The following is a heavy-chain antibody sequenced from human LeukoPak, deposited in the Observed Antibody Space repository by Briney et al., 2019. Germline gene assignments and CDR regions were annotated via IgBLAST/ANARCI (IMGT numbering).Heavy chain of an antibody. V-gene: IGHV1-24*01. J-gene: IGHJ3*02. CDR3: ATSGSIPGAFDI. CDR2: FDPEDGET. Sequence: GASVKVSCKASGGTFSSYAISWVRQAPGKGLEWMGGFDPEDGETIYAQKFQGRVTMTEDTSTDTAYMELSSLRSEDTAVYYCATSGSIPGAFDIWGQGTMVTVSS. CDR1: GGTFSSYA. D-gene: IGHD1-1*01.